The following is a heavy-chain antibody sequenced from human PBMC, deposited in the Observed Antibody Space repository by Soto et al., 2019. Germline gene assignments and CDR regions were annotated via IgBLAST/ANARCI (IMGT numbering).Heavy chain of an antibody. CDR3: ARSPRNWGFDY. V-gene: IGHV1-18*04. CDR1: GYTFTSYG. Sequence: ASVKVSCKASGYTFTSYGISWVRQAPGQGLEWMGWISAYNDDTNSALKIQGRVTITTDTSTRTAYMELRSLRSDDTAVYYCARSPRNWGFDYLGLGTLVTVS. J-gene: IGHJ4*02. CDR2: ISAYNDDT. D-gene: IGHD7-27*01.